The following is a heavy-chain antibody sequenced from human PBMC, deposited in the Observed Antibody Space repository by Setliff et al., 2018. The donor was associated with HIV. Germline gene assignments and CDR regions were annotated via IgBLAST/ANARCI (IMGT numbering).Heavy chain of an antibody. CDR2: ISAYNGYT. Sequence: GASVKVSCKASGYTFTSYDISWVRQAPGQGLEWMGWISAYNGYTNYAQKLQGRVTMTTDTSTSTAYIELRSLRSDDTAVYYCARDNSYYYGSGSHYWYGMDVWGQGTTVTVSS. V-gene: IGHV1-18*01. J-gene: IGHJ6*01. CDR3: ARDNSYYYGSGSHYWYGMDV. CDR1: GYTFTSYD. D-gene: IGHD3-10*01.